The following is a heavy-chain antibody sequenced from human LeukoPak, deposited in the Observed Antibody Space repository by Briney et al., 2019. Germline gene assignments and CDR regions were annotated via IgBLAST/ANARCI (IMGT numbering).Heavy chain of an antibody. CDR1: GXSFSGYY. Sequence: SETLSLTCTVYGXSFSGYYWSWIRQPPGKGLEWIGEINHSGRIQYNPSLKSRVTISVDTSKDQFSLNLSSVTAADTAVYYCARVPGIVITHYAFDIWGQGTMVTVSS. J-gene: IGHJ3*02. V-gene: IGHV4-34*01. D-gene: IGHD3-16*01. CDR3: ARVPGIVITHYAFDI. CDR2: INHSGRI.